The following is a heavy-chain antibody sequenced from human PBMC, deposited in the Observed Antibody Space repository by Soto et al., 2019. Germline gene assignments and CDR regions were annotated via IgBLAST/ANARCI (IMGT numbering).Heavy chain of an antibody. CDR1: GFTFSTYA. D-gene: IGHD6-6*01. Sequence: EVQLLESGGGLVQPGGSLRLSCAASGFTFSTYAMSWVRQAPGKGLEWVSAISGSGGSTYYADSVKGRFTISRDKSKNTLYLQVNSLRAEDTAVYYCAKNWDTTFSSSSHWGQGTLVTVSS. J-gene: IGHJ4*02. CDR2: ISGSGGST. CDR3: AKNWDTTFSSSSH. V-gene: IGHV3-23*01.